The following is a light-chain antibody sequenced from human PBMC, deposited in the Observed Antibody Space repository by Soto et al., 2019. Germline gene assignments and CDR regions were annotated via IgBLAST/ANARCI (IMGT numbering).Light chain of an antibody. V-gene: IGKV3-11*01. CDR2: DAY. CDR3: QQRSNWPPIT. CDR1: QSVSTY. Sequence: EIVLTQSPATLSLSPGKRATLSYRASQSVSTYLAWYQQKPGQAPRLLIYDAYNRATGIPARFSGSGSGTDFTLTISSLEPEDFAVYYCQQRSNWPPITFGQGTRLEIK. J-gene: IGKJ5*01.